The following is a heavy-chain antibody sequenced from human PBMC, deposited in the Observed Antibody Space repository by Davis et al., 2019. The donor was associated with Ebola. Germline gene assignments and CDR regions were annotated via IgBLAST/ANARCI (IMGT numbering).Heavy chain of an antibody. CDR2: VSSDGRIK. CDR1: GFTFSSHG. V-gene: IGHV3-30*18. Sequence: PGGSLRLSCAASGFTFSSHGIHWVRQAPGKGLEWLAVVSSDGRIKYYADSVKGRFTISRDNAKNSLYLQMNSLRAEDTALYYCAKEKSSPSPGRDYYGIDVWGQGTTVTVSS. CDR3: AKEKSSPSPGRDYYGIDV. D-gene: IGHD2-2*01. J-gene: IGHJ6*02.